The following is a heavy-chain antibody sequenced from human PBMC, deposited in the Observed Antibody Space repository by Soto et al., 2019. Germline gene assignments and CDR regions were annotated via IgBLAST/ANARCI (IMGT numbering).Heavy chain of an antibody. J-gene: IGHJ6*03. CDR1: GYTFTSYG. CDR2: ISAYNGNT. D-gene: IGHD3-3*01. V-gene: IGHV1-18*01. Sequence: ASVKVSCKASGYTFTSYGISWVRQAPGQGLEWIGRISAYNGNTNYAQKLQGRVTMTRNTSISTAYMELSSLRSEDTAVYYCARSRETADFWSGYYYYYYYMDVWGKGTTVTISS. CDR3: ARSRETADFWSGYYYYYYYMDV.